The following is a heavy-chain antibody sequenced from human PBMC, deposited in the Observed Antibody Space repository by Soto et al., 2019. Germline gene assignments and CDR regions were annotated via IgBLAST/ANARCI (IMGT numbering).Heavy chain of an antibody. J-gene: IGHJ4*02. V-gene: IGHV3-30*04. Sequence: QVKLVESGGGVVQPGRSLRLSCAASGLTFSSYAMHWVRQAPGKGLEWVAVVSNDGSNRHYADSVKGRLTISRNNLENTVSQQMHSLSSEDTAVYYCAKAQYRYGDHPYFFNYWGQGTLVTVSA. CDR1: GLTFSSYA. CDR3: AKAQYRYGDHPYFFNY. D-gene: IGHD4-17*01. CDR2: VSNDGSNR.